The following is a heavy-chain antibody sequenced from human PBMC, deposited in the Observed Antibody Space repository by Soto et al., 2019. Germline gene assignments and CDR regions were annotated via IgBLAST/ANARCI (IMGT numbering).Heavy chain of an antibody. CDR1: GFAFSSYA. V-gene: IGHV3-23*01. D-gene: IGHD1-26*01. Sequence: EVQLLESGGGLVQPGGSLRLSCAASGFAFSSYAMRWVRRAPGKGLEWVSAISGSGGSTYYADSVKGRFTISRDNSKDTLYLQMNSLRAEDTAVYYCARRGSGIYYVYWGQGTLVTVSS. J-gene: IGHJ4*02. CDR3: ARRGSGIYYVY. CDR2: ISGSGGST.